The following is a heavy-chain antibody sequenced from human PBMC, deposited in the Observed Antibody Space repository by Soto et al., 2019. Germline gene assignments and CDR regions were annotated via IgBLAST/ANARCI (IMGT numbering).Heavy chain of an antibody. D-gene: IGHD4-17*01. CDR2: IIPIYGPT. CDR1: GGTFSSYA. J-gene: IGHJ4*02. CDR3: ASGVFSDYGTYYFDY. V-gene: IGHV1-69*01. Sequence: QVQLVQSGAEVKKSGSSVKVSCKDSGGTFSSYAISWVRQAPGQGLEWMGGIIPIYGPTNYAQKFRSRVTITADESTSTAYMELSSLRSEDTAVYYCASGVFSDYGTYYFDYWGQGTLVTVSS.